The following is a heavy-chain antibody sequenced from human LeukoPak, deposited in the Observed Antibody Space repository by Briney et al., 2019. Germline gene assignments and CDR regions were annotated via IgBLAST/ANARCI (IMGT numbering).Heavy chain of an antibody. CDR2: INPSSGST. V-gene: IGHV1-46*01. Sequence: ASVKVSCKASGYTFTNYYMHWVRQPAGQGLEWMGIINPSSGSTGYARKFQGRVTLTRDTSTSTVYMDLSSQKSEDTAVYYCVRSRGGYNYFDYWGQGTLVTVSS. CDR1: GYTFTNYY. D-gene: IGHD5-24*01. CDR3: VRSRGGYNYFDY. J-gene: IGHJ4*02.